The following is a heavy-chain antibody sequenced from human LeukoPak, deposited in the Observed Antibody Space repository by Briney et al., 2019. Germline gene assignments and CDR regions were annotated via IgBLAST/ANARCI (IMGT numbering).Heavy chain of an antibody. J-gene: IGHJ4*02. CDR3: AREGKQQLGYFDY. Sequence: GASVKVSCKASGGTFSSYAISWVRQAPGQGLEWMRGIIPIFGTANYAQKFQGRVTITADESTSTAYMELSSLRSEDTAVYYCAREGKQQLGYFDYWGQGTLVTVSS. D-gene: IGHD6-13*01. V-gene: IGHV1-69*13. CDR1: GGTFSSYA. CDR2: IIPIFGTA.